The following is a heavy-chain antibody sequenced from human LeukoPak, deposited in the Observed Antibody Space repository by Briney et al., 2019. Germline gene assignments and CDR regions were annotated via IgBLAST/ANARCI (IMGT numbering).Heavy chain of an antibody. CDR1: GGSFSSSY. V-gene: IGHV4-59*01. CDR2: IYYSGST. J-gene: IGHJ4*02. Sequence: SETLSLTCTVSGGSFSSSYWSWIRQPPGEGLEWIGYIYYSGSTNYSPSLRSRVTISVDTSKNQFSLKLSSVTAADTAVYYCARGIAAAGYSPDYFDYWGQGTLVTVSS. CDR3: ARGIAAAGYSPDYFDY. D-gene: IGHD6-13*01.